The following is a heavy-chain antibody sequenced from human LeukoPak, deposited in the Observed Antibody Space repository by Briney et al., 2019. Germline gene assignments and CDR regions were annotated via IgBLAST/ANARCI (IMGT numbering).Heavy chain of an antibody. CDR1: GGTFSSYA. Sequence: SVKVSCKASGGTFSSYAISWVRQAPGQGLEWMGGIIPIFGTANYAQKFQGRVTITADKSTSTAYMELSSLRSEDTAVYYCAKVGVAYSSSFYYYYYMDVWGKGTTVTVSS. CDR2: IIPIFGTA. J-gene: IGHJ6*03. D-gene: IGHD6-13*01. CDR3: AKVGVAYSSSFYYYYYMDV. V-gene: IGHV1-69*06.